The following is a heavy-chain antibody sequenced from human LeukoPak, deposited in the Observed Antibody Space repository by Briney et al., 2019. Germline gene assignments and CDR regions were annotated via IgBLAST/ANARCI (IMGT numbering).Heavy chain of an antibody. Sequence: SETLSLTCTVSGGSISSSSYYWGWIRQPPGKGLEWIGSIYYSGSTYYNPSLKSRVTISVDTSKNQFFLKLSSVTAADTAVYYCARHGYYDSSGEFDPWGQGTLVTVSS. CDR1: GGSISSSSYY. CDR3: ARHGYYDSSGEFDP. J-gene: IGHJ5*02. D-gene: IGHD3-22*01. V-gene: IGHV4-39*01. CDR2: IYYSGST.